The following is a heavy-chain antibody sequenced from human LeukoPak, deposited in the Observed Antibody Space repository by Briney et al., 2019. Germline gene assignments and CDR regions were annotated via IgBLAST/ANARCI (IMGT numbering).Heavy chain of an antibody. Sequence: GGSLRLSCAASGFTFSSYWMSWVRQAPGKGLEWVANIKQDGSEKYYVDSAKGRFTISRDNAKNSLYLQMNSLRAEDTAVYYCARPKGAVAGTFPFDYWGQGTLVTVSS. J-gene: IGHJ4*02. CDR3: ARPKGAVAGTFPFDY. CDR2: IKQDGSEK. CDR1: GFTFSSYW. V-gene: IGHV3-7*03. D-gene: IGHD6-19*01.